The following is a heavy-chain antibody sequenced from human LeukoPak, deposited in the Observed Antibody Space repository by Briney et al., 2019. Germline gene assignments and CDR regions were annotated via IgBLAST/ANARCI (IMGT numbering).Heavy chain of an antibody. Sequence: GASVEVSCKASGGTFSSYAISWVRQAPGQGLEWMGRIIPIFGTANHAQKFQGRVTITTDESTSTAYMELSSLRSEDTAVYYCARDQGYCSSTSCPGEWGQGTLVTVSS. J-gene: IGHJ4*02. D-gene: IGHD2-2*01. CDR2: IIPIFGTA. CDR3: ARDQGYCSSTSCPGE. V-gene: IGHV1-69*05. CDR1: GGTFSSYA.